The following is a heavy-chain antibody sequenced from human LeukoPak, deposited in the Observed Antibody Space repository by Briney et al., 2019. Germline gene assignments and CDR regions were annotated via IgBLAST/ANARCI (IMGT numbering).Heavy chain of an antibody. CDR1: GYSFTSYW. D-gene: IGHD3-3*01. J-gene: IGHJ4*02. Sequence: GESLKISCKGSGYSFTSYWIAWVRQMPGKGLEWMGIIYPGDSDTRYSPSFQGQVTISADKSISTAYLQGSSLKASDTATYCCATTRSKISNDFWSGQNPPYFDYRGQGTVVTVSS. CDR2: IYPGDSDT. CDR3: ATTRSKISNDFWSGQNPPYFDY. V-gene: IGHV5-51*01.